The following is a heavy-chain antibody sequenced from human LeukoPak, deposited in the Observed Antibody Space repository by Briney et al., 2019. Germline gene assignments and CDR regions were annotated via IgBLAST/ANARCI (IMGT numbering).Heavy chain of an antibody. Sequence: PSETLSLTCTVSGGSISSYYWSWIRQPPGKGLEWIGYISYSGSTYYNPSLKSRLTISVDTSKNQFSLKLSSVTAADTAVYYCAREGLCSGGSCYFGPFDYWGQGTLVTVSS. CDR3: AREGLCSGGSCYFGPFDY. J-gene: IGHJ4*02. CDR1: GGSISSYY. CDR2: ISYSGST. D-gene: IGHD2-15*01. V-gene: IGHV4-59*12.